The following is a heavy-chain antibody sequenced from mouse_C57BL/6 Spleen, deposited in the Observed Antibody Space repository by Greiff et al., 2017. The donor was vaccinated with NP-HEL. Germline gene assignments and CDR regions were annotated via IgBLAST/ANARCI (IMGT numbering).Heavy chain of an antibody. CDR1: GYTFTSYW. J-gene: IGHJ2*01. Sequence: QVQLQQSGAELVKPGASVKLSCKASGYTFTSYWMQWVKQRPGQGLEWIGEIDPSDRYTNYNQKFKGKATLTVDTSSSTAYMQLSSLTSEDSAVYDCVRFFTAVVASTGTHYLGQGTTLTVAS. V-gene: IGHV1-50*01. CDR2: IDPSDRYT. CDR3: VRFFTAVVASTGTHY. D-gene: IGHD1-1*01.